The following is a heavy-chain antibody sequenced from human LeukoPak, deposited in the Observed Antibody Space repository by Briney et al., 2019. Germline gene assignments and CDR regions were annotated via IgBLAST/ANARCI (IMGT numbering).Heavy chain of an antibody. Sequence: ASVKVSCKASGYTFTGYYMHWVRQAPGQGLEWMGWINPNSGDTNYAQKFQGRVTMTRDTSISTAYTELSRLRSDDTAVYYCARIDSYGPIYFDYWGQGTLVTVSS. D-gene: IGHD5-18*01. V-gene: IGHV1-2*02. CDR2: INPNSGDT. CDR1: GYTFTGYY. J-gene: IGHJ4*02. CDR3: ARIDSYGPIYFDY.